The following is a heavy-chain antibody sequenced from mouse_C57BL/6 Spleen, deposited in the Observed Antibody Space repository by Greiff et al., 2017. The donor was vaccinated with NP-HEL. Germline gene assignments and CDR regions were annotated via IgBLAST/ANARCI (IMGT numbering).Heavy chain of an antibody. J-gene: IGHJ1*03. CDR3: ARQEIRGYDWYFDV. V-gene: IGHV1-26*01. Sequence: VQLQQSGPELVKPGASVKISCKASGYTFTDYYMNWVKQTHGKSLEWIGDINPNNGGTSYNQKFKGKATLTVDKSSSTAYMELRSLTSEDSAVYYCARQEIRGYDWYFDVWGTGTTVTVSS. CDR1: GYTFTDYY. D-gene: IGHD2-2*01. CDR2: INPNNGGT.